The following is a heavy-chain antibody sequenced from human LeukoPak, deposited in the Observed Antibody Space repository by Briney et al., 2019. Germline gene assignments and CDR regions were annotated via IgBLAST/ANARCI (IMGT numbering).Heavy chain of an antibody. CDR1: GFTFGSYA. V-gene: IGHV3-23*01. CDR2: ISGSGGST. D-gene: IGHD6-19*01. Sequence: GGSLRLSCAASGFTFGSYAMSWVRQAPGKGLEWVSAISGSGGSTYYADSVKGRFTISRDNSKNTLYLQMNSLRAEDTAVYYCAKVLGAVAGTNYFDYWGQGTLVTVSS. J-gene: IGHJ4*02. CDR3: AKVLGAVAGTNYFDY.